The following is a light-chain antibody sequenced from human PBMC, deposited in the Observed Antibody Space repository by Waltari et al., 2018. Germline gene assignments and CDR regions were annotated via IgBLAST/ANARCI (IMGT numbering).Light chain of an antibody. V-gene: IGKV3-11*01. CDR1: QSVSSY. CDR2: DAS. Sequence: EIVLTQSPATLSLSPGERATLSCRASQSVSSYLAWYQQKPGQAPRLLIYDASNRATGIPARFSGSGSGTDFTLTINSLETEDFAVYYCQQRSNWPSYTFGQGTKLEIK. CDR3: QQRSNWPSYT. J-gene: IGKJ2*01.